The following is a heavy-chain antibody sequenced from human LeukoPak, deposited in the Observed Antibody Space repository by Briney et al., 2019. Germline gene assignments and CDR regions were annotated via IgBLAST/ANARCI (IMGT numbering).Heavy chain of an antibody. CDR3: ARDHIAGTSYGYYFDY. D-gene: IGHD5-18*01. CDR2: ISSSTSIM. Sequence: GGSLRLSCAASRFTFNTYSMNGVRQALGKGREWVSYISSSTSIMSYADSVKGRFTISRDNAKNSLYLQMNSLRDEDTAVYFCARDHIAGTSYGYYFDYWGQGTLVTVSS. V-gene: IGHV3-48*02. CDR1: RFTFNTYS. J-gene: IGHJ4*02.